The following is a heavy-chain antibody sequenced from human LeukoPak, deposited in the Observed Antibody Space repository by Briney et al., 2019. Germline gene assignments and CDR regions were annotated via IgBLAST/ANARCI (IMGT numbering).Heavy chain of an antibody. CDR3: AKDIDPTVIRYWFDP. D-gene: IGHD4-11*01. Sequence: GGSLRLSCAASGFTFSSYAMGWVRQAPGKGLEWVSAISGSGGSTYYADSVKGRFTISRDNSKNTLYLQMNSLRAEDTAVYYCAKDIDPTVIRYWFDPWGQGTLVTVSS. CDR2: ISGSGGST. J-gene: IGHJ5*02. V-gene: IGHV3-23*01. CDR1: GFTFSSYA.